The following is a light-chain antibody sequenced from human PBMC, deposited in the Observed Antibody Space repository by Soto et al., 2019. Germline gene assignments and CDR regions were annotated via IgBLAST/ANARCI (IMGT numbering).Light chain of an antibody. CDR1: QSIRSW. Sequence: DIQVTQSPFTLSASVGDRVIITCRASQSIRSWLAWYQQKPGEAPNLLIYQASSLASGVPSRFSGSGSGTEFTLTISSLQPDDFATYYCQQYNSYSLFTFGPGTKVDIK. CDR3: QQYNSYSLFT. CDR2: QAS. J-gene: IGKJ3*01. V-gene: IGKV1-5*03.